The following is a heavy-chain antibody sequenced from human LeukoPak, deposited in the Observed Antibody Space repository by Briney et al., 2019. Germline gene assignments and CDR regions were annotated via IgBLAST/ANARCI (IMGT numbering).Heavy chain of an antibody. V-gene: IGHV3-21*04. Sequence: GGSLRLSCAASGFTFSSYSMNWVRQAPGKGLEWVSSISSSSSYIYYADSVKGRFTISRDNAKNSLYLQMNSLRAEDTAVYYCAKGIAAAGTMVVASYYGMDVWGQGTTVTVSS. J-gene: IGHJ6*02. CDR3: AKGIAAAGTMVVASYYGMDV. CDR2: ISSSSSYI. CDR1: GFTFSSYS. D-gene: IGHD6-13*01.